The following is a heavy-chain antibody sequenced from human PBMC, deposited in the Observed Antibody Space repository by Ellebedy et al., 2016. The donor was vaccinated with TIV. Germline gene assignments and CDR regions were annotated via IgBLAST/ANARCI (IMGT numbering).Heavy chain of an antibody. J-gene: IGHJ4*02. CDR2: ISGSGGTT. D-gene: IGHD5-24*01. CDR3: AKCQTGYNSKEQYHFEY. CDR1: GCRFGGFS. Sequence: GESLKISCGASGCRFGGFSMTWVRQAPGKGLEWVSTISGSGGTTYYTDSVRGRFTVSRDKSKNTLDLQMNSVRAEDTAVYYCAKCQTGYNSKEQYHFEYWGQGSLVTVSS. V-gene: IGHV3-23*01.